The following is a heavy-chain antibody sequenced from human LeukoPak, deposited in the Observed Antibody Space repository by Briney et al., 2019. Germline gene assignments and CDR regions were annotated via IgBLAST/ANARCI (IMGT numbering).Heavy chain of an antibody. CDR3: AKAKTIAAGGQPDAFDI. J-gene: IGHJ3*02. CDR1: GFTFDDYS. CDR2: ISWNSGSI. Sequence: GGSLTLSCAVSGFTFDDYSMRWVRQAPGKGLEWVSGISWNSGSISYADSVKGRFTIARDNDKNSLYLQMSSLRAEDTALYYCAKAKTIAAGGQPDAFDIWGQGTMVTVSS. D-gene: IGHD6-13*01. V-gene: IGHV3-9*01.